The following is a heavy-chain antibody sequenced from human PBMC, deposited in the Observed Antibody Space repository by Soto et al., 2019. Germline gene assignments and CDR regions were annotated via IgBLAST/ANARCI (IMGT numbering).Heavy chain of an antibody. V-gene: IGHV5-51*01. CDR2: IYPGDSDV. CDR1: GYIFTNYW. J-gene: IGHJ5*02. CDR3: ARVKDRSGCLCDP. D-gene: IGHD6-19*01. Sequence: EVQLVQSGAEVKKPGESLKISCKGSGYIFTNYWIGWVRQMPGKGLEWMGIIYPGDSDVRYSPSFQGQVTISADKSINTAYLEWSSLRASDTAMYYCARVKDRSGCLCDPWGQGTLVIVSS.